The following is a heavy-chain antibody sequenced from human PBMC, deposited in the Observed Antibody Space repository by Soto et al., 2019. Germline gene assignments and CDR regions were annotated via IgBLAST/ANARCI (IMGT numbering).Heavy chain of an antibody. V-gene: IGHV4-30-4*01. D-gene: IGHD2-8*01. Sequence: QVQLQESGPGLVKPSETLSLTCTVSGGSISGGVHSWSWIRQPPGKGLEWIGHIFDSGSTYYNPAPKRRLTISVDTSKNQFSLRLSSVTAADTAVYYCAREIMPLTNDWYFDLWGRGTLVTVSS. J-gene: IGHJ2*01. CDR2: IFDSGST. CDR3: AREIMPLTNDWYFDL. CDR1: GGSISGGVHS.